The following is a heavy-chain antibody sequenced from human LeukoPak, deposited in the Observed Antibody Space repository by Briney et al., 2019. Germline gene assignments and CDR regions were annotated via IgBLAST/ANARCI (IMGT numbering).Heavy chain of an antibody. CDR3: ARAPKYYYDSSGFAFDI. D-gene: IGHD3-22*01. J-gene: IGHJ3*02. Sequence: SWVRQAPGKGLEWIGYIYHSGSTYYNPSLKSRVTISVDRSKNQFSLKLSSVTAADTAVYYCARAPKYYYDSSGFAFDIWGQGTMVTVSS. V-gene: IGHV4-30-2*01. CDR2: IYHSGST.